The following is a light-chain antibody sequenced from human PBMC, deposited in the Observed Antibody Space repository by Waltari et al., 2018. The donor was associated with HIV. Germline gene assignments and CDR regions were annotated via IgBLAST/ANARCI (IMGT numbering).Light chain of an antibody. CDR3: SSWDDRLNGQGV. Sequence: PGQRVTISCSGTRSNIGRNTVNWYQLLPGTAPKLLIYNDNERPSGVPGRFSGSRSGASASLAISGLQPEDEADYYCSSWDDRLNGQGVFGGGTKLTVL. CDR1: RSNIGRNT. J-gene: IGLJ3*02. V-gene: IGLV1-44*01. CDR2: NDN.